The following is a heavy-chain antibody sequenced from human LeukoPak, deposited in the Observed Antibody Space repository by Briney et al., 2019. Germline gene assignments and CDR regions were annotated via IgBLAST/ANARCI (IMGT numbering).Heavy chain of an antibody. CDR3: ARDRDYYDSSGSPAY. CDR1: GGSFSGYY. D-gene: IGHD3-22*01. CDR2: ISSSSSTI. Sequence: ETLSLTCAVYGGSFSGYYWSWVRQAPGKGLEWASYISSSSSTIYYADSVKGRFTISRDNAKNSLYLQMNSLRAEDTAVYYCARDRDYYDSSGSPAYWGQGTLVTVSS. V-gene: IGHV3-48*01. J-gene: IGHJ4*02.